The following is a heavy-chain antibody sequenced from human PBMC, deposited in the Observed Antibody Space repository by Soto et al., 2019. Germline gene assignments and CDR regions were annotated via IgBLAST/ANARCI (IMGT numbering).Heavy chain of an antibody. CDR3: ARVLRGYYYMDV. J-gene: IGHJ6*03. V-gene: IGHV3-74*01. Sequence: EVQLVESGGGLVQPGESLRLSCAASGFTFTNSWMHWVRQAPGKGLVWVSRINPDGSITSHADSVKGRFTIPRDNAKNALYLQMSSLRAADTAVYYFARVLRGYYYMDVWGKGTTVTVSS. CDR2: INPDGSIT. CDR1: GFTFTNSW.